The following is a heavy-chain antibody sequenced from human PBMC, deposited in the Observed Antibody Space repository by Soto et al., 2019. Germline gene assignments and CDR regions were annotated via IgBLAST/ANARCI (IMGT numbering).Heavy chain of an antibody. V-gene: IGHV3-53*02. CDR3: ASSTTGTTSDYYYYYGMDV. CDR1: GFTVSSNY. CDR2: IYSGGST. Sequence: EVQPVETGGGLIQPGRSLRLSCAASGFTVSSNYMSWVRQAPGKGLEWVSVIYSGGSTYYADSVKGRFTISRDNSKNTLYLQMNSLRAEDTAVYYCASSTTGTTSDYYYYYGMDVWGQGTTVTVSS. D-gene: IGHD1-1*01. J-gene: IGHJ6*02.